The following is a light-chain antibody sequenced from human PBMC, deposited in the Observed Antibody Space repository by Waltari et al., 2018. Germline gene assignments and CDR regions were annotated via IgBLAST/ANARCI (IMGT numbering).Light chain of an antibody. CDR1: NSDVGIYNY. J-gene: IGLJ3*02. CDR2: DVF. Sequence: QSALTQHASASGSPGQSITISCTATNSDVGIYNYVSWYQQHPGNAPKLIISDVFERPAGVSHRFSGSKFGNTASLTISGLQAEDEADYYCNAYTVSRSWVFGGGTKLTVL. V-gene: IGLV2-14*01. CDR3: NAYTVSRSWV.